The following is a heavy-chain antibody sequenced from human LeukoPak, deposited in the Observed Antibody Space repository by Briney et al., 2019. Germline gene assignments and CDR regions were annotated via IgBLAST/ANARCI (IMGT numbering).Heavy chain of an antibody. CDR1: GFTFSSYE. CDR2: ISSSGSNI. J-gene: IGHJ4*02. V-gene: IGHV3-48*03. CDR3: ARDRAPRTIFGVVIMFDY. Sequence: QPGGSLRLSCAASGFTFSSYEMNWVRQAPGKGLEWVSYISSSGSNIYYVDSVKGRFTISRENAKNSLYLQMNSLRAEDTAVYYCARDRAPRTIFGVVIMFDYWGQGTLVTVSS. D-gene: IGHD3-3*01.